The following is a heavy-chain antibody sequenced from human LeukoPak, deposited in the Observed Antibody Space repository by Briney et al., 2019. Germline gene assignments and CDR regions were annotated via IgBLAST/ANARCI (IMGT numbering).Heavy chain of an antibody. CDR3: ANTREYYYDSSGYLIS. D-gene: IGHD3-22*01. Sequence: GGSLRLSCAVSGFAVSSTYMSWVRQAPGKGLEWFSVLYSGGSTYYADSVKGRFTISRDNSKNTLYLQMNSLRAEDTAVYYCANTREYYYDSSGYLISWGQGTLVTVSS. J-gene: IGHJ4*02. CDR1: GFAVSSTY. CDR2: LYSGGST. V-gene: IGHV3-66*02.